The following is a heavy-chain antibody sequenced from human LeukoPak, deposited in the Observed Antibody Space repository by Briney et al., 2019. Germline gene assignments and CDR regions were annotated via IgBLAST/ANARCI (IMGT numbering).Heavy chain of an antibody. Sequence: GGSLRLSCAASGFIFSKYNMHWVRQVTGKGLEWVSGIDRDGVTYYSGSVKGRFTSSRENAKNSLDLQMNTLRAGDTGVYYCARENLEYGDYAIDYWGQGILVIVSS. CDR2: IDRDGVT. D-gene: IGHD4-17*01. CDR3: ARENLEYGDYAIDY. V-gene: IGHV3-13*01. CDR1: GFIFSKYN. J-gene: IGHJ4*02.